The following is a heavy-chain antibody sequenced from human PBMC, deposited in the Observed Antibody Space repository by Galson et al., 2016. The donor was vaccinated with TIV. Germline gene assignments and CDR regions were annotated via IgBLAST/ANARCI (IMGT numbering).Heavy chain of an antibody. CDR2: IIAIFGTT. J-gene: IGHJ4*02. D-gene: IGHD3-10*01. V-gene: IGHV1-69*13. Sequence: SVKVSCKASGGIFNRYAISWVRQAPGQGLEWMGKIIAIFGTTNYAQKFQGRVTITADESTSTVYMELSSLRSEDAAVYYCARGTDYYGSGSFSYWGQGTLVIVSS. CDR1: GGIFNRYA. CDR3: ARGTDYYGSGSFSY.